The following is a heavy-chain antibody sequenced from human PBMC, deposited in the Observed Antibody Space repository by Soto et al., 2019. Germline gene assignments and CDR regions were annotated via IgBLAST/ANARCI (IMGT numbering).Heavy chain of an antibody. CDR3: AREPPGSRGYQFAY. Sequence: GASVKVSCKAPGYTFTSYAMHWVRQAPGQRLEWMGWINAGNGNTKYSQKFQGRVTITRDTSASTAYMELSSLRSEDTAVYYCAREPPGSRGYQFAYRGQRTLVPVSS. CDR1: GYTFTSYA. V-gene: IGHV1-3*01. D-gene: IGHD5-12*01. CDR2: INAGNGNT. J-gene: IGHJ4*02.